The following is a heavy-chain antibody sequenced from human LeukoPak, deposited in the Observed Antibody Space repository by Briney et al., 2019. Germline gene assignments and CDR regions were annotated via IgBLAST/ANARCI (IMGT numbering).Heavy chain of an antibody. D-gene: IGHD3-22*01. CDR2: ISGSGGTT. V-gene: IGHV3-23*01. J-gene: IGHJ4*02. CDR1: GFTFSSYG. CDR3: AKTNGYYSD. Sequence: GGSLRLSCAASGFTFSSYGMSWVRQAPGKGLEWVSGISGSGGTTYYADSVKGRFTISRDNSKNSLSLQVSSLRAEDTAVYYCAKTNGYYSDWGQGTLVTVSS.